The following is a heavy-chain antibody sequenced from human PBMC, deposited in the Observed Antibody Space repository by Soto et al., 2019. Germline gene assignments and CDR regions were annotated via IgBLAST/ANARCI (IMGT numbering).Heavy chain of an antibody. CDR2: IYWDNDR. D-gene: IGHD1-26*01. V-gene: IGHV2-5*02. J-gene: IGHJ5*01. CDR1: GFARTNSGVG. CDR3: AHGVNYSVSWDVGWFDS. Sequence: IALKESGPTLVEPTQTLTLTCALSGFARTNSGVGVGWFRQDPGKALECLAIIYWDNDRRHNPALKDRLSITKATSKKSIVVTTGSMEPMYTRAYYCAHGVNYSVSWDVGWFDSCGKGCPVTV.